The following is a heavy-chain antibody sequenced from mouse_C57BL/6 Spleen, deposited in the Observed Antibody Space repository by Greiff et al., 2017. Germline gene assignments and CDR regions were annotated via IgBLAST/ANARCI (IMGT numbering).Heavy chain of an antibody. Sequence: QVQLQQPGAELVMPGASVKLSCKASGYTFTSYWLHWVKPRPGQGLEWIGEIDPSDSYTNYNQKFKGKSTLTVDKSSSTAYMQLSSLTSEDSAVYYCARRYYGSTDYAMDYWGQGTSVTVSS. CDR2: IDPSDSYT. V-gene: IGHV1-69*01. D-gene: IGHD1-1*01. CDR3: ARRYYGSTDYAMDY. J-gene: IGHJ4*01. CDR1: GYTFTSYW.